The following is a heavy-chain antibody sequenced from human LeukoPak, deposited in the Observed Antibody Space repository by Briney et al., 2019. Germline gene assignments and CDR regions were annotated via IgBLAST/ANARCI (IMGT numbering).Heavy chain of an antibody. CDR2: TNPSGGST. CDR1: GYTFTSYY. V-gene: IGHV1-46*01. D-gene: IGHD5-18*01. J-gene: IGHJ6*02. Sequence: ASVKVSCKASGYTFTSYYMNWVRKAPGQGLERMGITNPSGGSTSYAQKFQDRVATTRDTSRSTVYMELSSLTSEDTAVYYCARDGVTDGMDVWGQGTTVTVSS. CDR3: ARDGVTDGMDV.